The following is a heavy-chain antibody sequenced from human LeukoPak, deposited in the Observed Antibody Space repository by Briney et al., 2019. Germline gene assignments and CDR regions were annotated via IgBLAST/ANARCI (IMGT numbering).Heavy chain of an antibody. D-gene: IGHD6-13*01. V-gene: IGHV3-21*01. CDR2: ISSSSSYI. CDR3: ARARYSSSSYSNFHPRLFDY. CDR1: GFTFSSYS. J-gene: IGHJ4*02. Sequence: PGGSLRLSCAASGFTFSSYSMNWVRQAPGKGLEWVSSISSSSSYIYYANSVKGRFTISRDNAKNSLYLQMNSLRAEDTAVYYCARARYSSSSYSNFHPRLFDYWGRGTLITVSS.